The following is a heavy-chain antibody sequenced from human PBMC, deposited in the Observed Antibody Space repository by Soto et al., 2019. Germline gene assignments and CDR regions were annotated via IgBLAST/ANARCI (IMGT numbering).Heavy chain of an antibody. CDR3: ARGRRGVAVAPASYYYYGMDV. D-gene: IGHD6-19*01. J-gene: IGHJ6*02. CDR1: GGTFSSYA. Sequence: SVKVSCKASGGTFSSYAISWVRQAPGQGLEWMGGIIPIFGTANYAQKFQGRVTITTDESTSTAYMELSSLRSEDTAVYYCARGRRGVAVAPASYYYYGMDVWGQGTTVTVSS. V-gene: IGHV1-69*05. CDR2: IIPIFGTA.